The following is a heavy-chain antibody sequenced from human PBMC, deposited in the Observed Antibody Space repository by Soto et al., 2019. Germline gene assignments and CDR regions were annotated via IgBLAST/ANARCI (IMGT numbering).Heavy chain of an antibody. Sequence: GGSLRLSCAASGFTFSDYYMSWVRQAPGRGLEWISYSSNSGTFARYATSVKGRFSISRDNANNSLYLEMNSLRVEDTAVYYWARSGDNFNVLDYWGKGTPVTVSS. D-gene: IGHD1-1*01. CDR1: GFTFSDYY. CDR3: ARSGDNFNVLDY. V-gene: IGHV3-11*06. J-gene: IGHJ4*02. CDR2: SSNSGTFA.